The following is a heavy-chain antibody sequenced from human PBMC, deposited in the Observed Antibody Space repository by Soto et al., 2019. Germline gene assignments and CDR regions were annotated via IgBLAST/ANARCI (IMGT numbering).Heavy chain of an antibody. J-gene: IGHJ4*02. D-gene: IGHD1-7*01. V-gene: IGHV4-4*02. Sequence: SETLSLTYAVSGGSFTSNNGWTWVRQPPGQGLEWIGEIYRTGSTNYNPSLKSRVTISLDKSENQFSLKVTSLTAADTAVYYCASRDPGTSVDYWGQGTLVTV. CDR1: GGSFTSNNG. CDR2: IYRTGST. CDR3: ASRDPGTSVDY.